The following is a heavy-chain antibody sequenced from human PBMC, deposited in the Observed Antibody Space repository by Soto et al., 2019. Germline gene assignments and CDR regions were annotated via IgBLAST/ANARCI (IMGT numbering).Heavy chain of an antibody. Sequence: QVQLQESGPGLVKPSETLSLTCTVSGGSISSYYWSWIRQPPGKGLEWIGYIYYSGSTNYNPSLKSRITVSVDTSNNQFSMKLSSVTAADTAVYYCARGGIVVVVAATPVLRLPWYFDLWGRGTLVTVSS. D-gene: IGHD2-15*01. J-gene: IGHJ2*01. CDR3: ARGGIVVVVAATPVLRLPWYFDL. CDR2: IYYSGST. V-gene: IGHV4-59*01. CDR1: GGSISSYY.